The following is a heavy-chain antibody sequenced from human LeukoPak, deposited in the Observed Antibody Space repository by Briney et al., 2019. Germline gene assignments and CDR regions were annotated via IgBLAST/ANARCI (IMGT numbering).Heavy chain of an antibody. CDR2: ISGSGGST. Sequence: GGCLRLSCAASGFTFSSYAMSWVRQAPGKGLEWVSAISGSGGSTSYADSVKGRFTISRDNSRTTRYLQMNSLRADHTAVYYCTKGKKEWSMRLNWFDPCSQGTLVTVSS. D-gene: IGHD3-3*01. J-gene: IGHJ5*02. CDR3: TKGKKEWSMRLNWFDP. V-gene: IGHV3-23*01. CDR1: GFTFSSYA.